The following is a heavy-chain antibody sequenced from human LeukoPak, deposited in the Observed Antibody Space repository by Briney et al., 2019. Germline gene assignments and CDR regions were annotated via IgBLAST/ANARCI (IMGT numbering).Heavy chain of an antibody. D-gene: IGHD4-23*01. V-gene: IGHV1-69*01. CDR2: ITPIFGTA. CDR1: GGAFSSYD. CDR3: ARGWLAETTVVTPYNY. Sequence: SVTVSCKTSGGAFSSYDISWLRQAPGQGLEWMGGITPIFGTANYAQKFQGRVTITAVESMSTAYMELSSLRSEDTAVYYCARGWLAETTVVTPYNYWGQGTLVTVSS. J-gene: IGHJ4*02.